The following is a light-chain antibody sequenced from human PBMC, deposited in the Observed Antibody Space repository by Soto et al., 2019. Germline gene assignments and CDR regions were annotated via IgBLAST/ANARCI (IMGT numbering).Light chain of an antibody. CDR2: GNS. J-gene: IGLJ3*02. CDR1: SSNIGAGYD. Sequence: QSVLTQPPSVSGAPGQRVTISCTGSSSNIGAGYDVHWYQQLPGTAPKLLSYGNSNRPSGVPDRFSGSKSGTSASLAISGLHDEDEADYYCQSYDSSLSGWVFGGGTKLTVL. CDR3: QSYDSSLSGWV. V-gene: IGLV1-40*01.